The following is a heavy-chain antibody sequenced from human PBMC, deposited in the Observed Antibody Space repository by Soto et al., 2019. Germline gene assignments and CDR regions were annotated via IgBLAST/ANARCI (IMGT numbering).Heavy chain of an antibody. D-gene: IGHD2-15*01. J-gene: IGHJ3*02. V-gene: IGHV3-23*01. CDR1: GFPVSMYV. CDR3: AKDRMNHNSVWDPFDI. Sequence: PACCMTLSSTSSGFPVSMYVIICGRQAPGKGLEWVSGIGGGNDDTYYADSVKGRFTISRDNSKSTLSLQMNGLRAEDTAVYYCAKDRMNHNSVWDPFDIWGQGTMVTVSS. CDR2: IGGGNDDT.